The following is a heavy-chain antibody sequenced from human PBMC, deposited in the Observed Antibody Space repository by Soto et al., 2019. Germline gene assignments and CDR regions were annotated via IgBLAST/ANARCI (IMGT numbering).Heavy chain of an antibody. J-gene: IGHJ4*02. V-gene: IGHV3-21*01. CDR2: ISSGSSDT. CDR1: GFTFSGSA. Sequence: GGSLRLSCAASGFTFSGSAVHWVRQVPGKGLEWVASISSGSSDTWYADSVKGRFIISRDNAQNSLFLQMNTLRPEDTAMYYCARVAYWGPGTQVTVSS. CDR3: ARVAY.